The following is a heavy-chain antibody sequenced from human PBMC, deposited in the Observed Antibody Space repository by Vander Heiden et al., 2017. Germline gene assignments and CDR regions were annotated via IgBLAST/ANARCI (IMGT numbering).Heavy chain of an antibody. J-gene: IGHJ4*02. Sequence: EVQLVESGGGLVQPGGSLRLSCAASGFTFSSYEMNWVRKAPGKGLEWVSYISSSGSTIYYADSVKGRFTVSRDNAKNSLYLQMNSLRAEDTAVYYCAVVGATTDYWGQGTLVTVSS. CDR1: GFTFSSYE. V-gene: IGHV3-48*03. CDR3: AVVGATTDY. CDR2: ISSSGSTI. D-gene: IGHD1-26*01.